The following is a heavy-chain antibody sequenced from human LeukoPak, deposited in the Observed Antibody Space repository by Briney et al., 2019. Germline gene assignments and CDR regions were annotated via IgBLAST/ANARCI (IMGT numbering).Heavy chain of an antibody. J-gene: IGHJ4*02. V-gene: IGHV4-34*01. Sequence: PSETLSLTCAVYGGSFSGYYWSWIRQPPGKGLEWIGEINHSGSTNYNPSLKSRVTISVDTSKNQFSLKLSSVTAADTAVYYCARGSRKWLAAYYFDYWGQGTLVTVSS. CDR2: INHSGST. CDR3: ARGSRKWLAAYYFDY. CDR1: GGSFSGYY. D-gene: IGHD6-19*01.